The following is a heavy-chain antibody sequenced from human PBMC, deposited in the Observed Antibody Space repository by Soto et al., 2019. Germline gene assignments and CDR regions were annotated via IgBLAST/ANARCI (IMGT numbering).Heavy chain of an antibody. CDR2: IRQDGSEK. V-gene: IGHV3-7*01. Sequence: EVKLVESGGGLVQPGGSLRLSCAASGLTFSTYWMSWVRQAPGKGLEWVATIRQDGSEKHHVDSVEGRFTISRDNAKNSMYLQTNSLRAEDTAMYYCVRGCGRASCPYFFDYWGQGTLVSVSS. J-gene: IGHJ4*02. D-gene: IGHD2-2*01. CDR1: GLTFSTYW. CDR3: VRGCGRASCPYFFDY.